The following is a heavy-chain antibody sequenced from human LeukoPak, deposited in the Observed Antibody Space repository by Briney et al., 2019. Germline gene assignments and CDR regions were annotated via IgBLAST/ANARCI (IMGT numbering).Heavy chain of an antibody. V-gene: IGHV1-18*01. CDR3: ARDKTTGGWAQNHDYYYYYMDV. CDR1: GYTFTSYG. J-gene: IGHJ6*03. CDR2: ISAYNGNT. Sequence: ASVKVSCKASGYTFTSYGISWVRQAPGQGLEWMGWISAYNGNTNYAQKLQGRVTMTTDTSTSTAYMELRSLRSDDTAVYYCARDKTTGGWAQNHDYYYYYMDVWGKGTTVTVSS. D-gene: IGHD4-11*01.